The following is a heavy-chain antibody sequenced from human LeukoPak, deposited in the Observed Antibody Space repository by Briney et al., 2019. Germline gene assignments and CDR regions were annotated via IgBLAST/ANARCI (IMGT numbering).Heavy chain of an antibody. CDR1: GFTFSSYW. CDR2: INSDGSST. Sequence: RPGGSLRLSCAASGFTFSSYWMHWVRQAPGKVLVWVSRINSDGSSTSYADSVKGRFTISRDNSKNTLYLQMNSLRAEDTAVYYCAKVAQRSQWLGFDYWGQGTLVTVSS. V-gene: IGHV3-74*01. CDR3: AKVAQRSQWLGFDY. J-gene: IGHJ4*02. D-gene: IGHD6-19*01.